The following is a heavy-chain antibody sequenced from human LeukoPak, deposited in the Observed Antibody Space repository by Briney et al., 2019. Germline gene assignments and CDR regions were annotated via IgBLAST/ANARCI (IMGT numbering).Heavy chain of an antibody. CDR3: AGRGQRYFRD. V-gene: IGHV4-4*08. CDR1: GDSISSDY. J-gene: IGHJ1*01. Sequence: SETLCLTCTASGDSISSDYWSWIRQPPGKGLEWIGYIYRFGNTDYNHSLMRRVTISLDTSKKQLSLNLTSVTAADTAVYYCAGRGQRYFRDWGQGTLVTVSS. CDR2: IYRFGNT.